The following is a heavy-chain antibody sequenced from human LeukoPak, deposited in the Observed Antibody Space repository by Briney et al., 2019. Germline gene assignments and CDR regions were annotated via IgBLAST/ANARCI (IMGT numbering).Heavy chain of an antibody. V-gene: IGHV4-61*01. D-gene: IGHD1-7*01. CDR1: GGSVSSGRNY. CDR3: ARGGQTKISY. CDR2: IYDSGST. J-gene: IGHJ4*02. Sequence: SETLSLTCTVSGGSVSSGRNYWSWIRQPPGKGLEWIGNIYDSGSTNYNPSLKSRVTISVDTSKNQFSLKLSSVTAADTAVYYCARGGQTKISYWGQGTLVTVSS.